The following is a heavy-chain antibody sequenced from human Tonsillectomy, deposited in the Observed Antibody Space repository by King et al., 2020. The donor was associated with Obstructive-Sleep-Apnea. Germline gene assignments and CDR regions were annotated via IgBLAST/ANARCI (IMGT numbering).Heavy chain of an antibody. CDR1: GFSFSSYS. D-gene: IGHD4/OR15-4a*01. J-gene: IGHJ4*02. CDR2: ISSSSTYI. CDR3: AGVLGASDY. V-gene: IGHV3-21*01. Sequence: VQLVESGGGLVKPGGSLRLSCAASGFSFSSYSMNWVRQAPGKGLEWVSFISSSSTYIYYADSVKGRFTISRDNAKNSLYLQMNSLRAEDTAVYSCAGVLGASDYWGQGSLVTVSS.